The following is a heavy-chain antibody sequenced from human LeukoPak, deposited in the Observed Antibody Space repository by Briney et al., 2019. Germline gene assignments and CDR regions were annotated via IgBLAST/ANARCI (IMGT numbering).Heavy chain of an antibody. Sequence: SETLSLTCAVYGGSFSGYYWSWIRQPPGKGLEWIGEINHSGSTNYNPSLKSRVTISVDTSKNQFSLKLSSVTAADTAVYYCATLAAAGNRYYYYYMDVWGKGTTVTVSS. J-gene: IGHJ6*03. D-gene: IGHD6-13*01. V-gene: IGHV4-34*01. CDR2: INHSGST. CDR1: GGSFSGYY. CDR3: ATLAAAGNRYYYYYMDV.